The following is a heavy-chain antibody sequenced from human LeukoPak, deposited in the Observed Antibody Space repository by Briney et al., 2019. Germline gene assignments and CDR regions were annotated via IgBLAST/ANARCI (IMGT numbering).Heavy chain of an antibody. CDR1: GGTFSGYA. Sequence: SVKVSCKASGGTFSGYAINWVRRAPGQGLEWMGGIIAMIGTAKYAQRFQGRVTITADESTSTAYMEVSSLRSEDTAVYYCAIFQGTYGDNGNDHWGQGTLVTVSS. J-gene: IGHJ4*02. V-gene: IGHV1-69*13. CDR2: IIAMIGTA. CDR3: AIFQGTYGDNGNDH. D-gene: IGHD4-17*01.